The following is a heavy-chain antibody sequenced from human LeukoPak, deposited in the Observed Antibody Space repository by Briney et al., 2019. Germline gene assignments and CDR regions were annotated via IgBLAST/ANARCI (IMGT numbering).Heavy chain of an antibody. V-gene: IGHV1-69*13. Sequence: SVKVSCKASGGTFSSYTISWVRQAPGQGLEWMGGIIPIFGTANYAQKFQGRVTITADESTSTAYMELSSLRSEDTAVYYCARGRGVIILVSYYYYGMDVWGKGTTVTVSS. D-gene: IGHD3-10*01. J-gene: IGHJ6*04. CDR2: IIPIFGTA. CDR3: ARGRGVIILVSYYYYGMDV. CDR1: GGTFSSYT.